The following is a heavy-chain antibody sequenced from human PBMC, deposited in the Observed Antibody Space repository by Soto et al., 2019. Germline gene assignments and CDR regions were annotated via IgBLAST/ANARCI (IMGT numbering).Heavy chain of an antibody. V-gene: IGHV3-7*01. Sequence: GSLRAAGSASGFTFGNYWMSWVRQAPGKGPEWVANIKQDGSERNYVDSVKGRFTISRDNAENSLYLQMNSLRVEATGVYYCASARHIGPWGQGTPVTVSS. CDR1: GFTFGNYW. J-gene: IGHJ5*02. CDR2: IKQDGSER. D-gene: IGHD2-21*01. CDR3: ASARHIGP.